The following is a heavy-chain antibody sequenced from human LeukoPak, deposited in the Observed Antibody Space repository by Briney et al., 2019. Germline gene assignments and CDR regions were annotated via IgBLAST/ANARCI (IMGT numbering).Heavy chain of an antibody. CDR1: GFTFSSYG. V-gene: IGHV3-23*01. D-gene: IGHD3-16*01. Sequence: GGSLRLSCAASGFTFSSYGMHWVRQAPGKGLEWVSAISTNGDRTYYADSVKGRFTVSRDNFKNTLYLQMNSLRAEDTALYYCARKLWHRNDCWGQGTLVTVSS. CDR2: ISTNGDRT. CDR3: ARKLWHRNDC. J-gene: IGHJ4*02.